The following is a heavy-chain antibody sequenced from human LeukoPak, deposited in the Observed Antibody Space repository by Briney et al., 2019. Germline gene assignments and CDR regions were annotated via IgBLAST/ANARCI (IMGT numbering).Heavy chain of an antibody. D-gene: IGHD3-10*01. CDR3: AKSNGYGLVDI. CDR1: GGSFSGYD. V-gene: IGHV4-34*01. CDR2: INHSGST. J-gene: IGHJ3*02. Sequence: PSETLSLTCAVYGGSFSGYDWSWIRQPPGKGLEWIGEINHSGSTNYNPSLKSRVTISVDTSKNQFSLKLSSVTAADTAVYYCAKSNGYGLVDIWGQGTMVTVSS.